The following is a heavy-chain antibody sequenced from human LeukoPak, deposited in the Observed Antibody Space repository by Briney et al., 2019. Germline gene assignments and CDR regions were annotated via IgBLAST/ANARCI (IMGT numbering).Heavy chain of an antibody. V-gene: IGHV1-3*01. Sequence: ASVKVSCKASGGTFSSYAIHWVRQAPGQRLEWMGWINAGNGNTKYSQEFQDRVTITRDTSASTAYMELSSLRSEDTAVYYCARENSVADLDYWGQGTLVTVSS. CDR3: ARENSVADLDY. D-gene: IGHD6-19*01. CDR1: GGTFSSYA. CDR2: INAGNGNT. J-gene: IGHJ4*02.